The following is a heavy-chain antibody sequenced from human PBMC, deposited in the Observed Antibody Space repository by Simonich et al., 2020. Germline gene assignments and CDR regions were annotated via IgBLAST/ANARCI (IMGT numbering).Heavy chain of an antibody. CDR1: GGSISSRRYY. CDR3: ARHAGFAFDI. D-gene: IGHD6-13*01. J-gene: IGHJ3*02. V-gene: IGHV4-39*01. Sequence: QLQLQESGPGLVKPSETLSLTCPVSGGSISSRRYYWGWIRQPPGKGLEWIGSIYYSGSPYYNPSLKSRGTISVDTSKNQFSLKLSSVTAADTAVYYCARHAGFAFDIWGQGTMVTVSS. CDR2: IYYSGSP.